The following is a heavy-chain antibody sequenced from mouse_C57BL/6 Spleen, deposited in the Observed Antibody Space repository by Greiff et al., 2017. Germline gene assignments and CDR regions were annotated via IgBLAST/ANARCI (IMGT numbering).Heavy chain of an antibody. D-gene: IGHD3-2*02. V-gene: IGHV1-55*01. J-gene: IGHJ4*01. CDR1: GYTFTSYW. Sequence: QVQLKQPGAELVKPGASVKMSCKASGYTFTSYWITWVKQRPGQGLEWIGDIYPGSGSTNYNEKFKSKATLTVDTSSSTAYMQFSSLTSEDSAIYYCARYSSGAMDYWGQGTSVTVSS. CDR3: ARYSSGAMDY. CDR2: IYPGSGST.